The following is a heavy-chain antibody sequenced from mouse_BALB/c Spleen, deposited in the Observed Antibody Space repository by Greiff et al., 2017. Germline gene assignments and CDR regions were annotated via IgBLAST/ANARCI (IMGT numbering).Heavy chain of an antibody. J-gene: IGHJ2*01. Sequence: EVQGVESGTVLARPGASVKMSCKASGYTFTSYWMHWVKQRPGQGLEWIGAIYPGNSDTSYNQKFKGKAKLTAVTSTSTAYMELSSLTNEDSAVYYCTRGAYYRYDGGDYFDYWGQGTTLTVSS. CDR3: TRGAYYRYDGGDYFDY. CDR1: GYTFTSYW. V-gene: IGHV1-5*01. CDR2: IYPGNSDT. D-gene: IGHD2-14*01.